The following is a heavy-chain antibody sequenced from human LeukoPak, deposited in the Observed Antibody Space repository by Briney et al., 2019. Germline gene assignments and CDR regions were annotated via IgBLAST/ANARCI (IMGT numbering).Heavy chain of an antibody. CDR2: IYYSGST. Sequence: SETLSLTCTVSGGSISSSSYYWGWIRQPPGKGLEWIGSIYYSGSTYYNPSLKSRATISVDTSKNQFSLKLSSVTAADTAVYYCARMNYDSSGYYSEDYWGQGTLVTVSS. V-gene: IGHV4-39*07. CDR1: GGSISSSSYY. J-gene: IGHJ4*02. D-gene: IGHD3-22*01. CDR3: ARMNYDSSGYYSEDY.